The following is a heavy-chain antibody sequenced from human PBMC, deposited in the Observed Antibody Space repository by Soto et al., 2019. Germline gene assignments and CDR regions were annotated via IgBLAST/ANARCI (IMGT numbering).Heavy chain of an antibody. J-gene: IGHJ4*02. V-gene: IGHV4-39*01. CDR3: TRRHCSGGGCYSDFDF. CDR2: IYYSGST. Sequence: SETLSLTCTVSGGSISSISYYWGWIRQPPGKGLEWIGSIYYSGSTYYNPSLKSRVTISVDTSKNQFSLKLSSVTAADTAVYYCTRRHCSGGGCYSDFDFWGQGSLVTVSS. CDR1: GGSISSISYY. D-gene: IGHD2-15*01.